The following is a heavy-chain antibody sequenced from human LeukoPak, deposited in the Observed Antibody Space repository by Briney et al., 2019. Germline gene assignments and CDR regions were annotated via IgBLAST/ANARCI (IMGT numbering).Heavy chain of an antibody. V-gene: IGHV3-74*01. D-gene: IGHD3-10*01. Sequence: PGGSLRLSCAASGFTFSNYWMQWVRQAPGKGLVWVSRINGEGGTSYADSVKGRLTISRDNAKNTVHLQMNSLRAEDTAVYYCARDLVYGSGSCGHWGQGTLVTVSS. CDR1: GFTFSNYW. CDR2: INGEGGT. J-gene: IGHJ4*02. CDR3: ARDLVYGSGSCGH.